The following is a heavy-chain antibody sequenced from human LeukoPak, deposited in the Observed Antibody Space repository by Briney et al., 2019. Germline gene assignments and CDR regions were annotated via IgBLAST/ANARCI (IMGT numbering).Heavy chain of an antibody. J-gene: IGHJ6*02. CDR3: ARDRGSGWPYYYYYGMDV. CDR1: GFTFSSYA. V-gene: IGHV3-30*14. CDR2: ISYDGSNK. Sequence: PGRSLRLSCAASGFTFSSYAMHWVRQAPGKGLEWVAVISYDGSNKYYADSVKGRFTISRDNSKNTLYLQMNSLRAEDTAVYYCARDRGSGWPYYYYYGMDVWGQGTTVTVSS. D-gene: IGHD6-19*01.